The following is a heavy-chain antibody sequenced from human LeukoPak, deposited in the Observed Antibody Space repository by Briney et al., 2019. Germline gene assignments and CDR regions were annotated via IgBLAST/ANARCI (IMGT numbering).Heavy chain of an antibody. Sequence: ASVKVSCKASGYTFPSYFMHWVRQAPGQGLEWMGGIIPIFGTANYAQKFQGRVTITADESTSTAYMELSSLRSEDTAVYYCARDLGPQEPYDYWGQGTLVTVSS. V-gene: IGHV1-69*13. CDR2: IIPIFGTA. CDR3: ARDLGPQEPYDY. J-gene: IGHJ4*02. D-gene: IGHD1-26*01. CDR1: GYTFPSYF.